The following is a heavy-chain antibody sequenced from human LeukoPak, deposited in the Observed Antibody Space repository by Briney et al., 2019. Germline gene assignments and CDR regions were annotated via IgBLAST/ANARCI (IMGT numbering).Heavy chain of an antibody. D-gene: IGHD1-26*01. V-gene: IGHV3-23*01. J-gene: IGHJ4*02. CDR2: ISGSGGST. Sequence: GGSLRLSCAASGFTFSSYAMSWVRQAPGKGLEWVSVISGSGGSTYSADSVKGRFTISRDNSKNTLYLQMNSLRAEDTAVYFCAKSQDGGRLSHFDYWGQGTLVTDFS. CDR1: GFTFSSYA. CDR3: AKSQDGGRLSHFDY.